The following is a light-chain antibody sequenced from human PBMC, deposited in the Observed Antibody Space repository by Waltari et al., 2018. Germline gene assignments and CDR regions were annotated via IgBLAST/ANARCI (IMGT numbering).Light chain of an antibody. J-gene: IGKJ3*01. Sequence: IVMTQSPATLSVSPGERATLPCRASQSVSSNLAWYQQKPGQAPRLLIYGASTRATGIPARFSGSGSGTEFTLTISSLQSEDFAVYYCQQYNNWPPFTFGPGTKVDIK. CDR2: GAS. CDR1: QSVSSN. CDR3: QQYNNWPPFT. V-gene: IGKV3-15*01.